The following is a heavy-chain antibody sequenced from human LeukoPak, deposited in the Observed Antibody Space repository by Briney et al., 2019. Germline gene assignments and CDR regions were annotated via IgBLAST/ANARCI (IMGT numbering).Heavy chain of an antibody. J-gene: IGHJ4*02. Sequence: PGGSLRLSCAASGFTFSSYAMSWVRQAPGKGLAWVSTISGGSGSTYCADSVKGRFTISRDNSKNTLYLQMNSLRVEDTAVYYCARGRPHGNDYWGQGTLVTVSS. CDR3: ARGRPHGNDY. CDR2: ISGGSGST. V-gene: IGHV3-23*01. D-gene: IGHD4-23*01. CDR1: GFTFSSYA.